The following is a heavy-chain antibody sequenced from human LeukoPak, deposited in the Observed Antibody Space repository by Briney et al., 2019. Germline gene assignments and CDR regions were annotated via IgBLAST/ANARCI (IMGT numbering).Heavy chain of an antibody. CDR1: VFSFSNIW. D-gene: IGHD1-1*01. J-gene: IGHJ4*02. CDR2: IKTKTDGGTT. Sequence: GGCPRLSCEASVFSFSNIWVSSGCQAPGKGLEWIGRIKTKTDGGTTEYAAPVKGRFTISRDDSKNTVYLQMNSLKTEDTALYYCVTRVKSTGDYWGQGTLVTVS. CDR3: VTRVKSTGDY. V-gene: IGHV3-15*01.